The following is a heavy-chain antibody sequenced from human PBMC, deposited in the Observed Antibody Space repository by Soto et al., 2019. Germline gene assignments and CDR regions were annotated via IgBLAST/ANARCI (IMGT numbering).Heavy chain of an antibody. CDR1: GYTFTSYA. J-gene: IGHJ4*02. CDR2: INAGNGNT. CDR3: ARAGTHYYDSSGYPLDY. D-gene: IGHD3-22*01. Sequence: GASVKVSCKASGYTFTSYAMHWVRQAPGQRLEWMGWINAGNGNTKYSQKFQGRVTITRDTSASTAYMELSSLRSEDTAVYYCARAGTHYYDSSGYPLDYWGQGTLVTVSS. V-gene: IGHV1-3*01.